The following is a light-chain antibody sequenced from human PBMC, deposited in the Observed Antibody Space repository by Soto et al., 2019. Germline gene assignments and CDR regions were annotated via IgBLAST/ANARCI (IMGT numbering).Light chain of an antibody. J-gene: IGKJ1*01. CDR2: RVS. CDR3: MQGTQWPRT. V-gene: IGKV2-30*02. CDR1: QSLVHSDGNTY. Sequence: DVVLTLSPVSLPVTLGQPASISCMSSQSLVHSDGNTYLNWFQQRPGHSPRRLVYRVSNRDSGVPDNFSGSGSGTNFTLKISSVEAEDIGGYYCMQGTQWPRTFGQGTKVEIK.